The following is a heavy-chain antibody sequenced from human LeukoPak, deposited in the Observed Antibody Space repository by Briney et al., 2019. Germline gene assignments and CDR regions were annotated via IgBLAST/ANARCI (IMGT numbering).Heavy chain of an antibody. V-gene: IGHV3-74*01. CDR3: ARDPRISTVLTPFDY. D-gene: IGHD4-17*01. CDR1: GFGLNSYW. CDR2: IKTDGSIT. J-gene: IGHJ4*02. Sequence: GGSLRLSCAGSGFGLNSYWMHWVRQAPGKGLEWVSGIKTDGSITTYADSVRGRFTISRDNDKNTLYLQMNSLRAEDTAVYYCARDPRISTVLTPFDYWGQGTLVTVSS.